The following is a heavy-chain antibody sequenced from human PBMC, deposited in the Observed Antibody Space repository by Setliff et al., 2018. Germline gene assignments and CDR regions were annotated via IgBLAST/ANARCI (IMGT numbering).Heavy chain of an antibody. J-gene: IGHJ6*03. CDR3: AREGVDTRSSTDYRYYMDV. D-gene: IGHD5-18*01. V-gene: IGHV1-69*05. CDR1: GDSFNNYA. Sequence: SVKVSCKASGDSFNNYAISWVRQAPGQGLEWMGWISPYYGSTNYAQKFQGRLTIITDESTSTAYMELSSLTSDDTAVYYCAREGVDTRSSTDYRYYMDVWGQGTTVTVSS. CDR2: ISPYYGST.